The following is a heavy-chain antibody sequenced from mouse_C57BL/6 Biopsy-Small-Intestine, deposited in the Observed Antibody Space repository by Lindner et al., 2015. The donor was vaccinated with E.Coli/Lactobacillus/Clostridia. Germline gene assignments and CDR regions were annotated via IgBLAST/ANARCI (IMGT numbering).Heavy chain of an antibody. J-gene: IGHJ3*01. CDR3: ARSGYDFSFAY. CDR1: GYAFSSCW. CDR2: IYPGDGDT. V-gene: IGHV1-80*01. Sequence: VQLQESGAELVKPGASVKISCKASGYAFSSCWMNWVKQRPGKGLEWIGQIYPGDGDTNYNGKFKGKATLTADKSSSTAYMQLSSLTSEDSAVYFCARSGYDFSFAYWGQGTLVTVSA. D-gene: IGHD2-4*01.